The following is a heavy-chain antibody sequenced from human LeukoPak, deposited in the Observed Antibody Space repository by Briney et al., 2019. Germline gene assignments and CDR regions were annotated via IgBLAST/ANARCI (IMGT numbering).Heavy chain of an antibody. Sequence: PSETLSLTCTVSGGTISSYYWSWIRQPPGKGLEWIGEINHSGSTNCNPSLKSRVTISVDTSKNQFSLKLSSVTAADTAVYYCARGSRAAAAYYYYYGMDVWGQGTTVTVSS. V-gene: IGHV4-34*01. D-gene: IGHD6-13*01. CDR1: GGTISSYY. CDR2: INHSGST. CDR3: ARGSRAAAAYYYYYGMDV. J-gene: IGHJ6*02.